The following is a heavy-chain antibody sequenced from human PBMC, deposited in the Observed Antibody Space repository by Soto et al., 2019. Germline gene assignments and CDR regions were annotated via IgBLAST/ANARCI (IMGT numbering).Heavy chain of an antibody. D-gene: IGHD3-22*01. J-gene: IGHJ6*02. CDR1: GYTLTELS. V-gene: IGHV1-24*01. CDR3: ASYYDSSGYHYYYYGMDV. CDR2: FDPEDGET. Sequence: APVKVSCKVSGYTLTELSMHWVRQAPGKGLEWMGGFDPEDGETIYAQKFQGRVTMTEDTSTDTAYMELSSLRSEDTAVYYCASYYDSSGYHYYYYGMDVWGQGTTVTSP.